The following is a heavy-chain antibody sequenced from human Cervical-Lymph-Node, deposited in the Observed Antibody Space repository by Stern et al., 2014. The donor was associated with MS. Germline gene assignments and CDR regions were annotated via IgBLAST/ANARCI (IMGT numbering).Heavy chain of an antibody. CDR3: ARHNGDYVGYFDY. J-gene: IGHJ4*02. V-gene: IGHV4-39*01. Sequence: QVQLQESGPGLVKPSETLSLTCTVSGGSISSSSYYWGWIRQPPGKGLEWIGSIYYSGSTYYKPSLKSRVTISVDTSKNQFYLKLSSVTAADTAVYYCARHNGDYVGYFDYWGQGTLVTVSS. CDR1: GGSISSSSYY. CDR2: IYYSGST. D-gene: IGHD4-17*01.